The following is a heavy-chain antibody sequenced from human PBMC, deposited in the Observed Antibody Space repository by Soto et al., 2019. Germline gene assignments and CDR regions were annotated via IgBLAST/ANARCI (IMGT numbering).Heavy chain of an antibody. Sequence: GASVKVSCKASGYTFTSYYMHWVRQAPGQGLEWMGIINPSGGSTSYAQKFQGRVTMTRDTSTSTVYMELSSLRSEDTAVYYCARDRITIFGVVIITLGYYGMDVWGQGTTVTVSS. CDR1: GYTFTSYY. J-gene: IGHJ6*02. D-gene: IGHD3-3*01. CDR2: INPSGGST. CDR3: ARDRITIFGVVIITLGYYGMDV. V-gene: IGHV1-46*01.